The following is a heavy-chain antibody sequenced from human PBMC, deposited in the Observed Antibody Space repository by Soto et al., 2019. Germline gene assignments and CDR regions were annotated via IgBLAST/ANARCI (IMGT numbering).Heavy chain of an antibody. CDR2: IISNDDK. Sequence: SGPTLVNPTETLTLTCSVSGFSLTDTRMGVSWIRQAPGKALEWLAHIISNDDKSYSTSLKSRLTISKDTSKSQVVLRMTNMDPVDTGRYYCARALFYSDSDGYYFEFDYWGPGTPVTVSS. J-gene: IGHJ4*02. CDR3: ARALFYSDSDGYYFEFDY. CDR1: GFSLTDTRMG. V-gene: IGHV2-26*01. D-gene: IGHD3-22*01.